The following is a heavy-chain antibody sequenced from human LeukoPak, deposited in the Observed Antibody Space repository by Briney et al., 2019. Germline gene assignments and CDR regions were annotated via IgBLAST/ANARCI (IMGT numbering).Heavy chain of an antibody. CDR1: GGTFSSYA. CDR2: IIPIFGTA. Sequence: ASVKVSCKASGGTFSSYAISWVRQAPGQGLGWMGGIIPIFGTANYAQKLQGRVTITADKSTSTAYMELSSLRSEDTAVYYCAREEEQQLGAFDIWGQGTMVTVSS. D-gene: IGHD6-13*01. J-gene: IGHJ3*02. V-gene: IGHV1-69*06. CDR3: AREEEQQLGAFDI.